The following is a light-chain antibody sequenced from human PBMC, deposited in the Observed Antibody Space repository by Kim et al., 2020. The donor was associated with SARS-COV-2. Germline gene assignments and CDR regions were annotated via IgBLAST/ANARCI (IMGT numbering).Light chain of an antibody. CDR3: QSYDSSNQV. J-gene: IGLJ3*02. CDR1: SGSIASNY. CDR2: EDN. V-gene: IGLV6-57*02. Sequence: KTVSISGSSSSGSIASNYVQWYQQRPGSAPTTVIYEDNQRPSGVPDRFSGSIDSSSNSASLTISGLKTEDEADYYCQSYDSSNQVFGGGTQLTVL.